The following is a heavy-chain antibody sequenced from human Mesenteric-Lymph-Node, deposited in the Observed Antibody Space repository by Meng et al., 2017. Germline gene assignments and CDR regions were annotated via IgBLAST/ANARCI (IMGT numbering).Heavy chain of an antibody. Sequence: SETLSLTCTVSGGSISSSSYYWGWIRQPPGKGLEWIGSIYYSGSTNYNPSLKSRVTISVDKSKNQFSLKLSSVTAADTAVYYCARLDVDTAMVVYGMDVWGQGTMVTVSS. D-gene: IGHD5-18*01. J-gene: IGHJ6*02. CDR2: IYYSGST. CDR1: GGSISSSSYY. V-gene: IGHV4-39*07. CDR3: ARLDVDTAMVVYGMDV.